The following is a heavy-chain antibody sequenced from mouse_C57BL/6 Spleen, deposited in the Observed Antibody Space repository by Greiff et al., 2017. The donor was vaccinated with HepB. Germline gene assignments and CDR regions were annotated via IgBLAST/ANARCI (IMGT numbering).Heavy chain of an antibody. CDR3: ARERGRGNYFDY. D-gene: IGHD3-3*01. J-gene: IGHJ2*01. CDR2: IHPNSGST. V-gene: IGHV1-64*01. Sequence: QVQLQQPGAELVKPGASVKLSCKASGYTFTSYWMHWVKQRPGQGLEWIGMIHPNSGSTNYNEKFKSKATLTVDKSSSTAYMQLSSLTSKDSAVYYCARERGRGNYFDYWGQGTTLTVAS. CDR1: GYTFTSYW.